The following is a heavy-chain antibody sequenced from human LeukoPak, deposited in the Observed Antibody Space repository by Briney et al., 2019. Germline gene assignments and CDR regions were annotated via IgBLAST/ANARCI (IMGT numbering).Heavy chain of an antibody. D-gene: IGHD1-7*01. J-gene: IGHJ4*02. CDR3: ATPTLGTIGEYLFDY. V-gene: IGHV5-51*01. Sequence: GESLKISCKGSGYSVTTDWIGWVRQLPGRGLEWMGIIYPGDSDARYSPSFQGRVTISADKSISTAYLQWSTLKASDTAVYYCATPTLGTIGEYLFDYWGQGTLVTVSS. CDR2: IYPGDSDA. CDR1: GYSVTTDW.